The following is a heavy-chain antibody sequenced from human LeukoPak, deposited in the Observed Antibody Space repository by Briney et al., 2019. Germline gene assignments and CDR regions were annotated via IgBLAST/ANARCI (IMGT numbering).Heavy chain of an antibody. CDR2: IYYSGST. CDR3: ARWVRTDDIGSTFYFFDY. D-gene: IGHD2-15*01. V-gene: IGHV4-31*03. Sequence: PSETLSLTCTVSGGSITSGGYYWSWIRQHPGKGLEWIGYIYYSGSTYYNPSLKSRLTISVDTSKNQFSLKLSSVTAADTAVYYCARWVRTDDIGSTFYFFDYWGRGTLVTVSS. CDR1: GGSITSGGYY. J-gene: IGHJ4*02.